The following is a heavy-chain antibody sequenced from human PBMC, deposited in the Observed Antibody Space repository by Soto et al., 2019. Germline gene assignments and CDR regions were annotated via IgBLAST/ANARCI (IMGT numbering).Heavy chain of an antibody. CDR3: ASGKYCSSTSCYTAPYYYGMDV. J-gene: IGHJ6*02. D-gene: IGHD2-2*02. V-gene: IGHV1-69*06. CDR2: IIPIFGTA. CDR1: GGTFSSYA. Sequence: SVKVSCKASGGTFSSYAISWVRQAPGQGLEWMGGIIPIFGTANYAQKFQGRVTITADKSTSTAYMELSSLRSEDTAVYYCASGKYCSSTSCYTAPYYYGMDVWGQGTTFTVSS.